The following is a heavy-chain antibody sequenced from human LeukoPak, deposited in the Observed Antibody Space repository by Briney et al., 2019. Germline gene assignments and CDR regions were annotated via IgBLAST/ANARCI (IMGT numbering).Heavy chain of an antibody. J-gene: IGHJ5*02. CDR2: INHSGST. Sequence: KPSETLSLTCAVYGGSFRGYYWSWIRQPPGKGLEWIGEINHSGSTNYNPSLKSRVTISVDTSKNQFSLKLSSVTAADTAVYYCARGGVTIFGVVIRGDWFDPWGQGTLVTVSS. V-gene: IGHV4-34*01. CDR1: GGSFRGYY. CDR3: ARGGVTIFGVVIRGDWFDP. D-gene: IGHD3-3*01.